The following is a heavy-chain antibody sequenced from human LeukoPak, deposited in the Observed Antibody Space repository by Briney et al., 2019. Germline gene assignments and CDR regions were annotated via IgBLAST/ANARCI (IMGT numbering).Heavy chain of an antibody. CDR1: GFTFSSYW. CDR3: AGGLTGYYYYGMDV. V-gene: IGHV3-7*04. Sequence: GGSLRLSCAASGFTFSSYWMSWVRQAPGKGLEWVANIKQDGSEKYYVDSVKGRFTISRDNAKNSLYLQMNSLRAEDTAVYYCAGGLTGYYYYGMDVWGQGTTVTVSS. D-gene: IGHD1-20*01. CDR2: IKQDGSEK. J-gene: IGHJ6*02.